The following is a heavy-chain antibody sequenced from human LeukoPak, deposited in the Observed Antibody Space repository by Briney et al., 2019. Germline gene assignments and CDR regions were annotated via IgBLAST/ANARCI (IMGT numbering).Heavy chain of an antibody. CDR1: GFIFSTYG. Sequence: AGSLRLSCAASGFIFSTYGMYWVRQPPRKGLELVAFIRHDGSIKNYADSVKGRSTTSRNNSKSTLYLQTNSLRAEDTAVYYCAKDRLADIDYWGQGTLVTVSS. D-gene: IGHD2-21*01. J-gene: IGHJ4*02. CDR3: AKDRLADIDY. CDR2: IRHDGSIK. V-gene: IGHV3-30*02.